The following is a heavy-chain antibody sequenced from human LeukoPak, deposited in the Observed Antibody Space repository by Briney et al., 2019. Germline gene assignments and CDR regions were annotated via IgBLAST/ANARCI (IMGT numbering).Heavy chain of an antibody. D-gene: IGHD2/OR15-2a*01. V-gene: IGHV3-43*02. CDR1: GFTIDAYA. CDR2: INAEGGRT. Sequence: GGSLTLSCTASGFTIDAYAMHWVRQPPGKGLEWGSLINAEGGRTYYADSVKGRFTISRDNSKNSLYLQMNSLRTEDTALYYCATWAFYHGLDVWGQGTTVTVSS. J-gene: IGHJ6*02. CDR3: ATWAFYHGLDV.